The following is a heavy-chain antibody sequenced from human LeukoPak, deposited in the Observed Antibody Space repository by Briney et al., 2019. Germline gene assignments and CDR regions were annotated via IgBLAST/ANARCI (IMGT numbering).Heavy chain of an antibody. CDR1: GGSISSSPYY. D-gene: IGHD3-16*01. CDR2: IYYSGST. Sequence: PSGTLSLTCTVSGGSISSSPYYWGWIRRPPGKGLEWIGSIYYSGSTYYNPSLKSRVTVSVDTSKNQFSLKLSSVTAADTAVYYCVRGSTLRHYQYWGQGTLVTVSS. V-gene: IGHV4-39*01. J-gene: IGHJ4*02. CDR3: VRGSTLRHYQY.